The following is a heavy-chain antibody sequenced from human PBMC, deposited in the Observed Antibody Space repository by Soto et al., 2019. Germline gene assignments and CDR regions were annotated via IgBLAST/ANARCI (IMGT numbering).Heavy chain of an antibody. CDR3: GRDDDSSGDYPYPSEYFQH. J-gene: IGHJ1*01. CDR1: GYTFTSYG. V-gene: IGHV1-18*01. Sequence: QVQLVQSGAEVKKPGASVKVSCKASGYTFTSYGISWVRQAPGQGLEWMGWISADNGNTNYAQKLQGRVTMTTDRATSIADMELRSLRSDDTPVYYCGRDDDSSGDYPYPSEYFQHWGQGTLVSVCS. CDR2: ISADNGNT. D-gene: IGHD3-22*01.